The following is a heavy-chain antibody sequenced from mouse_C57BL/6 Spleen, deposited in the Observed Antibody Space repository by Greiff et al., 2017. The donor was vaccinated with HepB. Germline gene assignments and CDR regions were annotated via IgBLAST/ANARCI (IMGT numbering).Heavy chain of an antibody. CDR3: ARTNCYSWYCDV. V-gene: IGHV1-81*01. D-gene: IGHD4-1*01. CDR2: IYPRSGNT. CDR1: GYTFTSYG. J-gene: IGHJ1*03. Sequence: VQLQQSGAELARPGASVKLSCKASGYTFTSYGISWVKQRTGQGLEWIGEIYPRSGNTYYNEKFKGKATLTADKSSSTAYMELRSLTSDDSAVYFWARTNCYSWYCDVWGRGTTVTVSS.